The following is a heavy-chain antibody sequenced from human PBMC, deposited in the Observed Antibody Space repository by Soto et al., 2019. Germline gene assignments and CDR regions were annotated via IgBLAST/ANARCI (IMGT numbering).Heavy chain of an antibody. V-gene: IGHV3-74*01. D-gene: IGHD5-18*01. CDR1: GFSFSSYW. CDR2: IKTDGSST. Sequence: EVQLVESGGGLVQPGGSLRLSCAASGFSFSSYWIHWVRQAPGKGLVWVSRIKTDGSSTDYADSVKGRFTISRGNAKNTLYLQMNSLSAEDTAVYYCAKREGNTYGLFHWGQGTPVTVSS. CDR3: AKREGNTYGLFH. J-gene: IGHJ4*02.